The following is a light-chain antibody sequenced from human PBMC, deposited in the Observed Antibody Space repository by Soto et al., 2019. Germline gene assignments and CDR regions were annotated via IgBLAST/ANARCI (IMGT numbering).Light chain of an antibody. Sequence: VTTHSPATRSVSPGERATLSFRASQNVAGDLAWYQQKPGQAPRLLIYRTATRAIGIPARFSGSGSGTEFTLTISSLQSEDFAVYYCQEYNGRSSFGQGPKVEIK. CDR3: QEYNGRSS. V-gene: IGKV3-15*01. CDR1: QNVAGD. CDR2: RTA. J-gene: IGKJ1*01.